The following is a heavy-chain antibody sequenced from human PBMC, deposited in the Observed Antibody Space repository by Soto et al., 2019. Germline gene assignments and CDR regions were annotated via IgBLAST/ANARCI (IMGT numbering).Heavy chain of an antibody. V-gene: IGHV1-69*12. CDR1: GGTFSSYA. CDR3: ARGRVVVTARPVEYFDL. CDR2: IIPIFGTA. J-gene: IGHJ2*01. Sequence: QVQLVQSGAEVKKPGSSVKVSCKASGGTFSSYAISWVRQAPGQGLEWMGGIIPIFGTANYAQKFQGRVTITADESTSTAYMELSSLRSEDTAVYYCARGRVVVTARPVEYFDLWGRGTLVTVSS. D-gene: IGHD2-21*02.